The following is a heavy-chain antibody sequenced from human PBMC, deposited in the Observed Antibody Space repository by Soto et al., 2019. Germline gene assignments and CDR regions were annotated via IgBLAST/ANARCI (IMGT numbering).Heavy chain of an antibody. Sequence: QVQLVESGGGLVKPGGSLRLYGAASGFTFSEYYRSWIRQSPGKGLEWASYISISGSTIYYADCVKGRFTISRYNGKNSLYLQMNSLRAEDVDEYYCARECDGYSTWGFDYWGQGTLVTDSS. CDR2: ISISGSTI. D-gene: IGHD2-21*02. CDR1: GFTFSEYY. V-gene: IGHV3-11*01. J-gene: IGHJ4*02. CDR3: ARECDGYSTWGFDY.